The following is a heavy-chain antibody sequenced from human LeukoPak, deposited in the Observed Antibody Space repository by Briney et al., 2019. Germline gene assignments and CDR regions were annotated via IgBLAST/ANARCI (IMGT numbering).Heavy chain of an antibody. J-gene: IGHJ4*02. CDR1: GGSISSSNYY. Sequence: SETLSLTCTVSGGSISSSNYYWGWIRQPPGKGLEWIGNIFYCGNTYYNPSLKSRVTISVDTSKNQFSLRLSSVTAADTAVYYCARLGGYSYGSSYYFDYWGQGTLVTVSS. D-gene: IGHD5-18*01. CDR3: ARLGGYSYGSSYYFDY. V-gene: IGHV4-39*01. CDR2: IFYCGNT.